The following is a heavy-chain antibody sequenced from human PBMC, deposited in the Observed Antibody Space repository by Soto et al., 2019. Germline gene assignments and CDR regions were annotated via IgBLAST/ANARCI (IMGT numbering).Heavy chain of an antibody. CDR2: ISGSGGST. J-gene: IGHJ4*02. CDR3: AKGYDFWSGSFDY. D-gene: IGHD3-3*01. Sequence: EVQLLESGGGLVQPGGSLRLSCAASGFTFSSYAMSWVRQAPGKGLEWVSAISGSGGSTYYADSVKGRFTISRDNSKNTLSLQMNSLRAEDKAVYYCAKGYDFWSGSFDYWGQGTLVTVSS. CDR1: GFTFSSYA. V-gene: IGHV3-23*01.